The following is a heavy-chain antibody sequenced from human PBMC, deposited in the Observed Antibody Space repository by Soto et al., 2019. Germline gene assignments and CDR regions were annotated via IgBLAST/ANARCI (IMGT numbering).Heavy chain of an antibody. D-gene: IGHD3-16*01. CDR3: AREFPYYESSDSYFDY. V-gene: IGHV1-18*04. CDR1: GYAFTSYG. CDR2: ISVYNGNT. Sequence: ASVKVSCKASGYAFTSYGISFLRQAPGQALEWMGWISVYNGNTNYAQKFQGRVNMTTDTSTNTVYMELRSLTSDDTAVYYCAREFPYYESSDSYFDYWGQGALVTVSS. J-gene: IGHJ4*02.